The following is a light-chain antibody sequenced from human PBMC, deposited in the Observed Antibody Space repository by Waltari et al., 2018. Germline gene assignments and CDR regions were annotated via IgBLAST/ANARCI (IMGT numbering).Light chain of an antibody. CDR3: QSYDSSLSAHV. CDR2: ENN. CDR1: RSNIGGNY. Sequence: QSVLTQPPSVSGAPGQRVTIPSTGSRSNIGGNYVPWYQQLPGTAPKLLIYENNKRPSGVSDRFSGSQSGTSASLTITGLQSEDEADYYCQSYDSSLSAHVFGSGTKLTVL. J-gene: IGLJ6*01. V-gene: IGLV1-40*01.